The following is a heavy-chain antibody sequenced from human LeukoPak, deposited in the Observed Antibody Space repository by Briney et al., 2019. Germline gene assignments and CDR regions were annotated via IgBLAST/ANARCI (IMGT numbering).Heavy chain of an antibody. CDR3: ARPSSGWASYYFDY. CDR2: ISAYNGNT. V-gene: IGHV1-18*04. J-gene: IGHJ4*02. Sequence: GASVKVSCKASGYTFTGYYMHWVRQAPGQGLEWMGWISAYNGNTNYAQKLQGRVTMTTDTSTSTAYMELRSLRSDDTAVYYCARPSSGWASYYFDYWGQGTLVTVSS. D-gene: IGHD6-19*01. CDR1: GYTFTGYY.